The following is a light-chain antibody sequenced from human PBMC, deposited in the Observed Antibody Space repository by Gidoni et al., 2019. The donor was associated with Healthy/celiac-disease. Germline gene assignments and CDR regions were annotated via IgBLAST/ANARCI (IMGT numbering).Light chain of an antibody. V-gene: IGKV3-20*01. J-gene: IGKJ4*01. Sequence: EIVLTQSPGTLSLSPGERATLSCRASQSVSSSYLAWYQQKPGQAPRLLIYGASSRATGIPDSFSGSGSGTDFTLTISRLEPEDFAVYYCQQYGSSPLTFGGXTKVEIK. CDR1: QSVSSSY. CDR3: QQYGSSPLT. CDR2: GAS.